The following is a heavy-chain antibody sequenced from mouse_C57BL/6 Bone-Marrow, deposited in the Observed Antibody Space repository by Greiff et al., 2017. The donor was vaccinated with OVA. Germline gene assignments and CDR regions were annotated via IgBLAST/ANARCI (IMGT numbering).Heavy chain of an antibody. Sequence: VQLKESVAELVRPGASVKLSCTASGFNIKNTYMHWVKQRPEQGLEWIGRIDPANGNTKYAPKFQGKATITADTSSNTAYLQLSSLTSEDTAIYYCARYHYYGSSYWYFDVWGTGTTVTVSS. D-gene: IGHD1-1*01. V-gene: IGHV14-3*01. CDR2: IDPANGNT. CDR1: GFNIKNTY. CDR3: ARYHYYGSSYWYFDV. J-gene: IGHJ1*03.